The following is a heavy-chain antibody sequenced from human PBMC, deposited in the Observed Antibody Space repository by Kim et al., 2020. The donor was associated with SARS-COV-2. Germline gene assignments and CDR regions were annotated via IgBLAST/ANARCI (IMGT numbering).Heavy chain of an antibody. CDR1: GFTFDDYT. V-gene: IGHV3-43*01. J-gene: IGHJ4*02. CDR3: AKSLAAWTGGNPIDY. Sequence: GGSLRLSCAASGFTFDDYTMHWVRQAPGKGLEWVSLISWDGGSTYYADSVKGRFTISRDNSKNSLYLQMNSLRTEDTALYYCAKSLAAWTGGNPIDYWGQGTLVTVSS. D-gene: IGHD5-12*01. CDR2: ISWDGGST.